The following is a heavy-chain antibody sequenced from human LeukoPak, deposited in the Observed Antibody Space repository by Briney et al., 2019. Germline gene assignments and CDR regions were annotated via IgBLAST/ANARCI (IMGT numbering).Heavy chain of an antibody. CDR2: ISGSGGST. J-gene: IGHJ5*02. V-gene: IGHV3-23*01. CDR3: AKDQTKDCSSTSCSPFDP. CDR1: GFTFSSYA. D-gene: IGHD2-2*01. Sequence: QAGGSLRLSCAASGFTFSSYAMSWVRQAPGKGLEWVSAISGSGGSTYYADSVKGRFTISRDNSKNTLYLQMNSLRAEDTAVYYCAKDQTKDCSSTSCSPFDPWGQGTLVTVSS.